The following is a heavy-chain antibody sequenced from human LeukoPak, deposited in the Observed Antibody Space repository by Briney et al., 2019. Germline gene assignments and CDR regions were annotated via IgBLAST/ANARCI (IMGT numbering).Heavy chain of an antibody. J-gene: IGHJ3*02. CDR1: GGSISSYY. CDR2: IYYSGST. CDR3: ARDRIGSGCHAGDVFDI. Sequence: SETLSLTCTVSGGSISSYYWSWIRQPPGKGLEWIGYIYYSGSTNYKPSLKSRVSISVDTSKNQFSLKLTSVTAADTAVYYCARDRIGSGCHAGDVFDIWGQGAMVTVSS. V-gene: IGHV4-59*01. D-gene: IGHD6-19*01.